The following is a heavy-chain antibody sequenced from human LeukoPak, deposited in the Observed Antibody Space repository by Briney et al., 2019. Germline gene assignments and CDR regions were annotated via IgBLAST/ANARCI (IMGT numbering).Heavy chain of an antibody. J-gene: IGHJ3*02. CDR2: IGANSAI. V-gene: IGHV3-48*02. CDR3: AREGYYGAFDI. CDR1: GFTFSTYS. D-gene: IGHD3-10*01. Sequence: GGSLRLSCAASGFTFSTYSMNWVHQAPGKGLEWVSYIGANSAIFHADSVKGRFTISRDNAKNSLSLQMNSLRDDDTALYYCAREGYYGAFDIWGQGTMVTVSS.